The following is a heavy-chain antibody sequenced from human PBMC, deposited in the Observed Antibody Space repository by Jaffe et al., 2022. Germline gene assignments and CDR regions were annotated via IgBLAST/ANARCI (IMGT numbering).Heavy chain of an antibody. D-gene: IGHD5-12*01. CDR1: GYTFTGYY. Sequence: QVQLVQSGAEVKKPGASVKVSCKASGYTFTGYYMHWVRQAPGQGLEWMGRINPNSGGTNYAQKFQGRVTMTRDTSISTAYMELSRLRSDDTAVYYCARELGGYDLGGNFDYWGQGTLVTVSS. CDR3: ARELGGYDLGGNFDY. V-gene: IGHV1-2*06. CDR2: INPNSGGT. J-gene: IGHJ4*02.